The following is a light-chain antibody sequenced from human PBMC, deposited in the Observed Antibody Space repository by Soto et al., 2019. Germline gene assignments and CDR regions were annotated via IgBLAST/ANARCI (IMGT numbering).Light chain of an antibody. V-gene: IGKV3-15*01. CDR1: QSVYSN. Sequence: EIVMTQSPATLSVSPGERVTLSCRASQSVYSNLAWYQQKPGQAPRLLIHGSFTRATRIPARFSGRVSGTEFTLTSSSMQSEDFAVYYWQQFNQSPLTFGGGPNVESK. J-gene: IGKJ4*01. CDR2: GSF. CDR3: QQFNQSPLT.